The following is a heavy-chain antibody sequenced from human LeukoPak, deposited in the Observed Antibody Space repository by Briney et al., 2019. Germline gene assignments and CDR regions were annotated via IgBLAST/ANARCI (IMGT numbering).Heavy chain of an antibody. Sequence: SQTLSLTCTVSGGSISSGGYYWSWIRQHPGKGLEWIGYIYYSGSTHYNPSLKSRVTISVDTSKNQFSLKLSSVTAADTAVYYCARERQGNYYYYGMDVWGQGTTVTVSS. CDR2: IYYSGST. J-gene: IGHJ6*02. CDR3: ARERQGNYYYYGMDV. V-gene: IGHV4-31*03. CDR1: GGSISSGGYY.